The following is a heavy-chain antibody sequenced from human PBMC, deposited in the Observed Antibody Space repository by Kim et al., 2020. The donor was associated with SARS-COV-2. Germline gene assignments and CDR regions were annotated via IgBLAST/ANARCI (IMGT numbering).Heavy chain of an antibody. CDR3: ARPMVRGVIPPFDY. J-gene: IGHJ4*02. V-gene: IGHV1-3*01. D-gene: IGHD3-10*01. Sequence: SQKFQGRVTITRDTSASTAYMELSSLRSEDTAVYYCARPMVRGVIPPFDYWGQGTLVTVSS.